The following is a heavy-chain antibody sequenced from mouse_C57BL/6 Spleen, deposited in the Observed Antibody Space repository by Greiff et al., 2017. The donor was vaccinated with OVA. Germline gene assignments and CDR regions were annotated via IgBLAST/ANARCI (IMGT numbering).Heavy chain of an antibody. V-gene: IGHV1-82*01. CDR1: GYAFSSSW. CDR3: ARDSSGYDLDY. CDR2: IYPGDGDT. Sequence: VKLMESGPELVKPGASVKISCKASGYAFSSSWMNWVKQRPGKGLEWIGRIYPGDGDTNYNGKFKGKATLTADKSSSTAYMQLSSLTSEDSAVYFCARDSSGYDLDYWGQGTTLTVSS. D-gene: IGHD3-2*02. J-gene: IGHJ2*01.